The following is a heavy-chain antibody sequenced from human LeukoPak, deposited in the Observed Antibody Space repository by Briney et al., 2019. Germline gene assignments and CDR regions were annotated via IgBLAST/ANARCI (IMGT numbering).Heavy chain of an antibody. CDR1: GFTFSDYY. CDR2: ISSSGSTI. D-gene: IGHD7-27*01. CDR3: AKEVDYLGIDYFDY. J-gene: IGHJ4*02. V-gene: IGHV3-11*01. Sequence: GGSLRLSCAASGFTFSDYYMSWIRQAPGKGLEWVSYISSSGSTIYYADSVKGRFTISRDNSKNTLYLQMNSLRAEDTAVYYCAKEVDYLGIDYFDYWGQGTLVTVSS.